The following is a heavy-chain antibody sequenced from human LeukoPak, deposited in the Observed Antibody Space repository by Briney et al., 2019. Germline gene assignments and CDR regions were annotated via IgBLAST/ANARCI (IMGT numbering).Heavy chain of an antibody. D-gene: IGHD6-19*01. Sequence: RGSLRLSCAASGFTVSSNYMSWVRQAPGKGLEWVSVIYSGGSTYYADSVKGRFTITRDNSKNTLYLQMNSLRAEDTAMYYCARLDQWLVQFDYWGQGTLVTVSS. V-gene: IGHV3-66*01. J-gene: IGHJ4*02. CDR3: ARLDQWLVQFDY. CDR2: IYSGGST. CDR1: GFTVSSNY.